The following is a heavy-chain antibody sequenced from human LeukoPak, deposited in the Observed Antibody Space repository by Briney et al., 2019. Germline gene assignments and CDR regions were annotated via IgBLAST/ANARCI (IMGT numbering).Heavy chain of an antibody. D-gene: IGHD6-6*01. CDR1: GGSISSSSYY. Sequence: SETLSLTCTVSGGSISSSSYYWGWIRQPPGKGLEWIGSIYHSGSTYYNPSLKSRVTISVDRSKNQFSLKLSSVTAADTAVYYCARSSSSSYYYYMDVWGKGTTVTVSS. V-gene: IGHV4-39*07. CDR2: IYHSGST. CDR3: ARSSSSSYYYYMDV. J-gene: IGHJ6*03.